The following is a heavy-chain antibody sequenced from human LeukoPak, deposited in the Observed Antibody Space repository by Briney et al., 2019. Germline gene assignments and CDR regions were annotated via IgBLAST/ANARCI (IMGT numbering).Heavy chain of an antibody. CDR2: IRYDGSNK. CDR1: GFTFSSYG. D-gene: IGHD3-10*01. V-gene: IGHV3-30*02. CDR3: AKEAADYGSGRYPFDY. J-gene: IGHJ4*02. Sequence: GGSLRLSCAASGFTFSSYGMPWVRQAPGKGLEWVAFIRYDGSNKYYADSVKGRFTISRDNSKNTLYLQMNSLRAEDTAVYYCAKEAADYGSGRYPFDYWGQGTLVTVSS.